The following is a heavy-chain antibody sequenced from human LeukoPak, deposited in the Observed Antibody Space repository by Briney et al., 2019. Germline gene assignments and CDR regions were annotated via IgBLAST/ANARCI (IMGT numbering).Heavy chain of an antibody. D-gene: IGHD2-15*01. CDR1: GGSISSGDYH. CDR2: IYYSGST. CDR3: ARGYCSGGSCYSEHYYYGMDV. V-gene: IGHV4-30-4*01. J-gene: IGHJ6*04. Sequence: SQTLSLTCTVSGGSISSGDYHWSWIRQPPGKGLEWIGYIYYSGSTYYNPSLKSRVTISVDTSKNQFSLRLSSVTAADTAVYYCARGYCSGGSCYSEHYYYGMDVWGKGTTVTVSS.